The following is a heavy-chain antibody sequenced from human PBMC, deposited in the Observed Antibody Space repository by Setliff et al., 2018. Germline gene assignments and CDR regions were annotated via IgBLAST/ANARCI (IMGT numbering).Heavy chain of an antibody. CDR1: GGSVGNSYYY. J-gene: IGHJ5*02. D-gene: IGHD3-22*01. CDR3: ARGGTWSLPNDNSGYPGWFDP. CDR2: VYYSGTA. V-gene: IGHV4-61*10. Sequence: SETLSLTCTVSGGSVGNSYYYWNWVRQPAGKGLEWIGYVYYSGTANYSPSLKSRVTMSVDTSKNQFSLKLRSVTAADTAVYYCARGGTWSLPNDNSGYPGWFDPWGQGTLVTVSS.